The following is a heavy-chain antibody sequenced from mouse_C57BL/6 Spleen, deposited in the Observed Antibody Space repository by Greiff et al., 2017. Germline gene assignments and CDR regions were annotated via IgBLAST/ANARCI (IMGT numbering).Heavy chain of an antibody. CDR1: GYTFTSYG. D-gene: IGHD1-1*01. V-gene: IGHV1-81*01. CDR2: IYPRSGNT. CDR3: ARGEDYYGSSVLFAY. Sequence: QVQLQQSGAELARPGASVKLSCKASGYTFTSYGISWVKQRTGQGLEWIGEIYPRSGNTYYNEKFKGKATLTADKSSSTAYMELRSLTSEDSAVYFCARGEDYYGSSVLFAYWGQGTLVTVSA. J-gene: IGHJ3*01.